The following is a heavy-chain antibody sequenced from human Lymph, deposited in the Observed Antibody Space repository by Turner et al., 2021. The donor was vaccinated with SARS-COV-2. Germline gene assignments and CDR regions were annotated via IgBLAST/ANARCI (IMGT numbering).Heavy chain of an antibody. V-gene: IGHV4-59*08. CDR3: ARGFDY. J-gene: IGHJ4*02. Sequence: QVQLQESGPGLVQPSETLSLTCTVSGGSISSYYWSWIRQPPGKGREWIGYSYDSGSTNDNPSLKSRVTISVDTSKNQFSLRLSSVTAADTAVYYGARGFDYWGQGTLVTVSS. CDR2: SYDSGST. CDR1: GGSISSYY.